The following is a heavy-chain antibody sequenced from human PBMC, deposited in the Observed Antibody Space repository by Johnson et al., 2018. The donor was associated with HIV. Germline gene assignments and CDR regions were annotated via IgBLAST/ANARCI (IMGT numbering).Heavy chain of an antibody. D-gene: IGHD4-17*01. Sequence: QVQLVESGGGLVQPGGSLRLSCAASGFTFSDYYMTWIRQAPGKGLEWLSFISSSGDIIRYADSVKGRFTISRDNAKNSLTLQMNSLVDEDTAVYYCARRTVTALFDIWGQGTLVTVSS. CDR2: ISSSGDII. CDR1: GFTFSDYY. CDR3: ARRTVTALFDI. V-gene: IGHV3-11*04. J-gene: IGHJ3*02.